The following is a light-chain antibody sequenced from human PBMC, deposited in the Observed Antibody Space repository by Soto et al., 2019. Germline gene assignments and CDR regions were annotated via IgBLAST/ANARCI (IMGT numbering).Light chain of an antibody. V-gene: IGKV1-39*01. CDR3: QQSYSTPYT. Sequence: DIQMTPPPSSLSASVVDRVTLTCRASQSISSYLNWYQQKPGKAPKLLIYAASSLQSGVPSRFSGSGSGTDFTLTISSLQPEDFATYDCQQSYSTPYTFGQGTKVDIK. CDR1: QSISSY. J-gene: IGKJ2*01. CDR2: AAS.